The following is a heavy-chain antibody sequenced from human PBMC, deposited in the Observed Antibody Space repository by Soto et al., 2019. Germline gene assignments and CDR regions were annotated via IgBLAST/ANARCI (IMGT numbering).Heavy chain of an antibody. V-gene: IGHV1-69*01. J-gene: IGHJ4*02. CDR1: GGTFSSYS. CDR2: IIPIFGTA. D-gene: IGHD1-26*01. CDR3: ARDGGRHSGGIDY. Sequence: QVQLVQSGAEVKKPGSSVKVSCKASGGTFSSYSINWVRQAPGQGLEWMGEIIPIFGTANYAQKFQARVTITADESTSTAYIELSSLRSEDTAVYYCARDGGRHSGGIDYWGQGTLVTVSS.